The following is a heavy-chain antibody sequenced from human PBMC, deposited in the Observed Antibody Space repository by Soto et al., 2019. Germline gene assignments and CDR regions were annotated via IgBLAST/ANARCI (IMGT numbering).Heavy chain of an antibody. Sequence: ASETLSLTCTVSGGSISSYYWSWIRQPPGKGLEWIGYIYYSGSTNYNPSLKSRVTISVDTSKNQFSLKLSSVTAADTAVYYCASVDIAMVTVDYWGQGTLVTVSS. CDR3: ASVDIAMVTVDY. V-gene: IGHV4-59*01. CDR1: GGSISSYY. CDR2: IYYSGST. J-gene: IGHJ4*02. D-gene: IGHD5-18*01.